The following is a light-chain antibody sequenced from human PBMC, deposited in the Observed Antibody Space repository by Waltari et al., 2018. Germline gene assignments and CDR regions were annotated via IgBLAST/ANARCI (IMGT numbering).Light chain of an antibody. J-gene: IGLJ3*02. V-gene: IGLV1-44*01. CDR3: ASWDDSLNGHWV. CDR2: RND. Sequence: QSVLTQPPSASGTPGQRVTISCSGTSSNLGNNVVNWYQQVPGTAPKLLIYRNDLRPSGVPDRVSASKSGTSASLAISGLQSEDEAEYYCASWDDSLNGHWVFGGGTMVTVL. CDR1: SSNLGNNV.